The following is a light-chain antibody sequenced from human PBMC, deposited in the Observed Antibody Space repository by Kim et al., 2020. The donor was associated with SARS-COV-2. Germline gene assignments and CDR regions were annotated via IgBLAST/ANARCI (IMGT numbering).Light chain of an antibody. V-gene: IGKV3-20*01. Sequence: SPGQTATLSCRASQSVSSNYLAWYQQKPGHAPRLLIYGASSRATGIPDRFSGSGSGTDFTLTISRLEPEDVAVYYCQQYSSSPRTFGQGTKVDIK. J-gene: IGKJ1*01. CDR3: QQYSSSPRT. CDR2: GAS. CDR1: QSVSSNY.